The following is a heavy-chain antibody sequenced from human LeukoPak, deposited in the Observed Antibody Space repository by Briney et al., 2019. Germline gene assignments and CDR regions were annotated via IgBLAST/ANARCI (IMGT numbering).Heavy chain of an antibody. CDR3: ARGDKKENLSGPSGYFDP. CDR2: INPNSGGT. V-gene: IGHV1-2*02. CDR1: GYTFTGYY. Sequence: ASVKVSCKASGYTFTGYYMHWVRQAPGQGLEWMGWINPNSGGTNYAQKFQGRVTMTRDTSLNTAYMELSSLRSDDTAVYYCARGDKKENLSGPSGYFDPWGQGSLVTVSS. D-gene: IGHD3-10*01. J-gene: IGHJ5*02.